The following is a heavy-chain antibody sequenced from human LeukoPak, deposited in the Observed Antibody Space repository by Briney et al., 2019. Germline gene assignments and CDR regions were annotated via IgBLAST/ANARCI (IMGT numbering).Heavy chain of an antibody. CDR1: GGSISSSSYY. CDR3: ARRGYYDSSGYPEIAPFDY. Sequence: PSETLSLTCTVSGGSISSSSYYWGWIRQPPGKGLEWIGSIYYSGSTYYNPSLKSRVTISVDTSKNQFSLKLSSVTAADTAVYYCARRGYYDSSGYPEIAPFDYWGQGTLVTVSS. CDR2: IYYSGST. D-gene: IGHD3-22*01. V-gene: IGHV4-39*01. J-gene: IGHJ4*02.